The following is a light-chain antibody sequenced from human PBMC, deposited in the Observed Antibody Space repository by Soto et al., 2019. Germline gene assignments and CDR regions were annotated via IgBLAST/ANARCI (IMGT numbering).Light chain of an antibody. CDR1: RSIGTS. V-gene: IGKV3-11*01. CDR3: QQRASWPPFT. Sequence: EVVLTQSPATLSLSPGESATLSCRASRSIGTSLAWYQHRPGQPPRLLIYDAFNRATGIPARFSGGGSGTDLTLTITSLEPEDFAVYYCQQRASWPPFTFGGGTKVDIK. J-gene: IGKJ4*01. CDR2: DAF.